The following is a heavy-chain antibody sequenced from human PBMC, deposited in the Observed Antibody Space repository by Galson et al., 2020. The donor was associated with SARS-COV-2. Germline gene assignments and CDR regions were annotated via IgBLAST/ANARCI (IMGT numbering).Heavy chain of an antibody. CDR3: ARESAVQGGYYMDV. J-gene: IGHJ6*03. D-gene: IGHD3-10*01. CDR1: GFTFSTYW. CDR2: IHRDGSTT. Sequence: ALHGESLKISCAASGFTFSTYWMHWVRQAPGKGLVWVSRIHRDGSTTTYADSVQGRFTISRDNAKNTLYLQMSRLRAEDAAVYYCARESAVQGGYYMDVWGKGTTVTVSS. V-gene: IGHV3-74*01.